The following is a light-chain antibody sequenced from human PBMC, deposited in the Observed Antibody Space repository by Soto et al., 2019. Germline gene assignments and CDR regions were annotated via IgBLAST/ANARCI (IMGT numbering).Light chain of an antibody. CDR2: GAS. V-gene: IGKV3-20*01. J-gene: IGKJ1*01. CDR3: QQYGSSPRT. Sequence: EIVLTQSPGTLSLSPGERATLSCRASQSVSSSYLAWYQQKPGQAPRLLIYGASSRATGIPDRFSGGGSGTDFTLTISRLEPEGFAVYYCQQYGSSPRTFGQGTKVEIK. CDR1: QSVSSSY.